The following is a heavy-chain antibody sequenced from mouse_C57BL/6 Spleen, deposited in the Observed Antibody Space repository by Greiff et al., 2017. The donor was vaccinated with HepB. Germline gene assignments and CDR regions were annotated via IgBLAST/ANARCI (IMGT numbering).Heavy chain of an antibody. D-gene: IGHD2-4*01. Sequence: EVQLQQSGPELVKPGASVKIPCKASGYTFTDYNMDWVKQSHGKSLEWIGDINPNNGGTIYNQKFKGKATLTVDKSSSTAYMELRSLTSEDTAVYYCAKTNDYDGWFAYWGQGTLVTVSA. CDR2: INPNNGGT. CDR1: GYTFTDYN. V-gene: IGHV1-18*01. J-gene: IGHJ3*01. CDR3: AKTNDYDGWFAY.